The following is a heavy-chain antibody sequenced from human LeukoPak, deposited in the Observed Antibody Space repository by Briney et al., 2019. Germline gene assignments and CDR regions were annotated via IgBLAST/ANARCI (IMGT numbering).Heavy chain of an antibody. D-gene: IGHD6-13*01. CDR3: AKDYRYSSSWYPPYFDY. J-gene: IGHJ4*02. Sequence: GGSLRLSCAASGFTFSRYGMHWVRQAPGKGLEWVAVISYDGNNKYYADSVKGRFTISRDNSKNTLYLQMNSLRAEDTAVYYCAKDYRYSSSWYPPYFDYWGQGTLVTVSS. CDR1: GFTFSRYG. CDR2: ISYDGNNK. V-gene: IGHV3-30*18.